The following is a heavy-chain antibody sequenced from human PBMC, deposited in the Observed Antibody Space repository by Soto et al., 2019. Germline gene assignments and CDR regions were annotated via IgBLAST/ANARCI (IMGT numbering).Heavy chain of an antibody. J-gene: IGHJ4*02. CDR3: ASNSGYSYFDH. D-gene: IGHD2-15*01. Sequence: QVQLTQSGTEVKKPGASLKVSCKAYGYTFTGYGMNWVRQAPGQGLEWMGWISAHNGNTNYAQKFQDRVSLTFDTSTSTVYMELTGLRPDDTAVYYCASNSGYSYFDHWGQGALVTVST. CDR1: GYTFTGYG. V-gene: IGHV1-18*01. CDR2: ISAHNGNT.